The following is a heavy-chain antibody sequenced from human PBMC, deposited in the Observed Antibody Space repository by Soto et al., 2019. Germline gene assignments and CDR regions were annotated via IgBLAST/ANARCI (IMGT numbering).Heavy chain of an antibody. V-gene: IGHV1-18*01. J-gene: IGHJ6*02. Sequence: ASVKVSCKASGYTFTSYGISWVRQAPGQGLEWMGWISAYNGNTNYAQKLQGRVTMTTDTSTSTAYMELRSLRSDDTAVYYCARSMVRGEAAYYYCGMDVWGQGTTVTVSS. CDR2: ISAYNGNT. CDR3: ARSMVRGEAAYYYCGMDV. D-gene: IGHD3-10*01. CDR1: GYTFTSYG.